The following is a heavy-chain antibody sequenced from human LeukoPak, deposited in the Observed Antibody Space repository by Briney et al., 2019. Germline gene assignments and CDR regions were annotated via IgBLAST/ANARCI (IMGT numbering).Heavy chain of an antibody. CDR3: GRDLGGRSGY. CDR2: INEDGSIT. D-gene: IGHD1-26*01. CDR1: EFTFRTYW. V-gene: IGHV3-74*01. J-gene: IGHJ4*02. Sequence: PGGSLRLSCAVSEFTFRTYWMHWVRQVPGEGLVWVSRINEDGSITNYADSVKGRFSISRDYAKNTLYLQMNSLRAEDTAVYYCGRDLGGRSGYWGQGTLVTVSS.